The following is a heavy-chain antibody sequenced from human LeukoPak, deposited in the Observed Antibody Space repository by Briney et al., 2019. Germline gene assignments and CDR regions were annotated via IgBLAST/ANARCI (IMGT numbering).Heavy chain of an antibody. V-gene: IGHV1-2*02. J-gene: IGHJ3*02. CDR2: IGPKSGDT. CDR3: GINRLGKALDI. CDR1: GYTFTDYF. Sequence: GASVKVSCKASGYTFTDYFIHWVRQARGQGLEWMGWIGPKSGDTSYSQKFQGRVTVTRDTSISTAYMELSRLRSDDTAVYYCGINRLGKALDIWGQGTMVTVSS. D-gene: IGHD7-27*01.